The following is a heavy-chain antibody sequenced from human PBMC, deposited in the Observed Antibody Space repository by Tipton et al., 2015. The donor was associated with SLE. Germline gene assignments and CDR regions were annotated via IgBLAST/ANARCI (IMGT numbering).Heavy chain of an antibody. V-gene: IGHV3-48*03. J-gene: IGHJ3*02. CDR1: GFTFNSYA. Sequence: SLRLSCAASGFTFNSYAMHWVRQAPGKGLEWLSYISSSGSTIYYADSVKGRFTISRDNAKNSLYLQLSSLRAEDTAVYYCARGSWSDRGNAFDIWGQGTMVTVSS. D-gene: IGHD6-13*01. CDR2: ISSSGSTI. CDR3: ARGSWSDRGNAFDI.